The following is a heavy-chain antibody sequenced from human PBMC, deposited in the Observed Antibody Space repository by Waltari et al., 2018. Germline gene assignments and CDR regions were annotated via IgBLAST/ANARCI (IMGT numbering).Heavy chain of an antibody. CDR2: IYHSGAT. CDR3: VRDPRYYNNDYFDP. V-gene: IGHV4-38-2*02. D-gene: IGHD3-9*01. CDR1: GDSISSGHY. Sequence: QVHLQETGPGLVKPSETLALTCAVSGDSISSGHYWGWIRQPPGKGLEWIGFIYHSGATHYNPSLKSRVTISVDTPMNQLFLTLTSVTAADTAVYYCVRDPRYYNNDYFDPWGQGTLVTVSS. J-gene: IGHJ5*02.